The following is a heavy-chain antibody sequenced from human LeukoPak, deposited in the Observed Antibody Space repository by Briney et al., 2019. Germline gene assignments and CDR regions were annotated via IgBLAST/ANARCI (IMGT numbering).Heavy chain of an antibody. D-gene: IGHD1-26*01. CDR1: GGSISSYY. Sequence: SETLSLTCTVSGGSISSYYWSWIRQPPGKGLEWIGSIYYSGSTYYNPSLKSRVTISVDTSKNQFSLKLSSVTAADTAVYYCARDGVGSGSYLFDYWGQGTLVTVSS. V-gene: IGHV4-59*12. CDR3: ARDGVGSGSYLFDY. J-gene: IGHJ4*02. CDR2: IYYSGST.